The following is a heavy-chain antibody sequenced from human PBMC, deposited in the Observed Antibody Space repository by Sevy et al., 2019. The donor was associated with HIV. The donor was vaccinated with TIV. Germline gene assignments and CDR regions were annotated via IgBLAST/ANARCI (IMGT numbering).Heavy chain of an antibody. Sequence: GGSLRLSCAASGFTFSNFGMHWVRQAPGKGLEWVVAIFSDGSIQYYEDSVKGRFTIFRDNSKNTQYLQMNSLRAEDTAIYYCARESPSDXYLXXXGXGTLVTVSS. V-gene: IGHV3-33*01. J-gene: IGHJ4*02. CDR2: IFSDGSIQ. CDR3: ARESPSDXYLXX. D-gene: IGHD6-19*01. CDR1: GFTFSNFG.